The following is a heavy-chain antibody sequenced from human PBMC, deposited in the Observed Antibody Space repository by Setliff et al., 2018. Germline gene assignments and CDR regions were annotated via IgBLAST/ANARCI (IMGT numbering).Heavy chain of an antibody. V-gene: IGHV1-46*01. CDR2: INPSGGLT. Sequence: ASVKVSCKASGYTLGKYYMHWVRQAPGQGLEWMGIINPSGGLTKYARKFQGRVTIITDESTSTAYMQLSSLGSEDTAVYYCVREGVDSRSSTDYRYYMDVWGKGTTVTVSS. CDR3: VREGVDSRSSTDYRYYMDV. J-gene: IGHJ6*03. CDR1: GYTLGKYY. D-gene: IGHD3-22*01.